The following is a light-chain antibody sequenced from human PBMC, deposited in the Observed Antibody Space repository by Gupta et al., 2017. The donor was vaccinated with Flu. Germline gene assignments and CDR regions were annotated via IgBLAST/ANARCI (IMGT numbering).Light chain of an antibody. CDR3: CSYATTYSWV. Sequence: TFSDVGAYNYVSCYQQHPGRAPNLIISDVTKRPSGVPERFSCSKSANTASLTISVLQPVDEADYYCCSYATTYSWVFGGGTKLTVL. J-gene: IGLJ3*02. V-gene: IGLV2-11*03. CDR1: FSDVGAYNY. CDR2: DVT.